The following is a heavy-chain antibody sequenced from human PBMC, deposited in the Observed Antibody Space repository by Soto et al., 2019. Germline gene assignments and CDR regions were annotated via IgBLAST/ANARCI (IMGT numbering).Heavy chain of an antibody. Sequence: SETLSLTCTVSGGSISSYYWSWIRQPPGKGLEWIGYIYYSGSTNYNPSLKSRVTISVDTSKNQFSLKLSSVTAADTAVYYCARLRELSSDPYFDYWGQGTLVTVSS. CDR1: GGSISSYY. CDR3: ARLRELSSDPYFDY. D-gene: IGHD3-16*02. CDR2: IYYSGST. V-gene: IGHV4-59*08. J-gene: IGHJ4*02.